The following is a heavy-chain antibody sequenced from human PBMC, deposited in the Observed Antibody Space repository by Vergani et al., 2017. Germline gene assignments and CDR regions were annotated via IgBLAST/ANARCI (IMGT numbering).Heavy chain of an antibody. D-gene: IGHD6-19*01. J-gene: IGHJ3*02. Sequence: VQLVESGGGLVQPGRSLRLSCAASGFTFSSYGMHWVRQAPGKGLEWVAVISYDGSNKYYADSVKGRFTISRDNSKNTLYLQMNSLRAEDTAVYYCAKDPGSSGWYERGAFDIWGQGTMVTVSS. CDR1: GFTFSSYG. CDR2: ISYDGSNK. V-gene: IGHV3-30*18. CDR3: AKDPGSSGWYERGAFDI.